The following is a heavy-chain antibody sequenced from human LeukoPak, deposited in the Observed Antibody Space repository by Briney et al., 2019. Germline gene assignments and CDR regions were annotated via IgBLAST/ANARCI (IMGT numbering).Heavy chain of an antibody. CDR2: NKGDGTGE. J-gene: IGHJ4*02. V-gene: IGHV3-7*01. Sequence: PGGSLRLSCAASGFTFSSYAMSWVRQAPGKGLEWVAHNKGDGTGEKYLDSVKGRFTISRDNTKNSLFLQLNSLRAEDTAVYYCVRDRGWYHFDLWGQGTLVTVSS. CDR1: GFTFSSYA. D-gene: IGHD3-10*01. CDR3: VRDRGWYHFDL.